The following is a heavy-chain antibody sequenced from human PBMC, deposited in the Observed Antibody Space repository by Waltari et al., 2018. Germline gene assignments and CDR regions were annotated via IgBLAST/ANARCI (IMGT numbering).Heavy chain of an antibody. Sequence: QVQLVQSGAEVKKPGSSVKVSCKASGGTFSSYAISWVRQAPGQGLEWMGVIIPSFGTANDAQKFQGRVTITADESTSTAYMELSSLRSEDTAVYYCARGGWVKPYYYYYMDVWGKGTTVTISS. J-gene: IGHJ6*03. CDR3: ARGGWVKPYYYYYMDV. D-gene: IGHD3-10*01. V-gene: IGHV1-69*12. CDR2: IIPSFGTA. CDR1: GGTFSSYA.